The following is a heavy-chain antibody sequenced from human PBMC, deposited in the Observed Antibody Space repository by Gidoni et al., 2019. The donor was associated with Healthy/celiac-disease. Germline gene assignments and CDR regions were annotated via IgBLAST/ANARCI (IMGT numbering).Heavy chain of an antibody. D-gene: IGHD3-3*01. J-gene: IGHJ5*02. CDR1: VCTFSSYS. CDR2: IIPIFGTA. CDR3: ARVFTTIFGVVGSRFDP. V-gene: IGHV1-69*01. Sequence: QVQLVQSGAEVKKPGSSVKVSCTASVCTFSSYSISWVRQAPGQGREWMGGIIPIFGTANYAKKFQGRVTITADESTSTAYMELSSLRSEDTAVYYCARVFTTIFGVVGSRFDPWGQGTLVTVSS.